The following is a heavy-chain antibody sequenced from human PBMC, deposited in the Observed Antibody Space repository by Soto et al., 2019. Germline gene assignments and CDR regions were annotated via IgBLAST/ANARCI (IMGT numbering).Heavy chain of an antibody. Sequence: GGSLILSCASSGFPFSSSVMHWVRQAPGKGLEWVAVISYDGSNKYYADSVKGRFTISRDNSKNTLYLQMNSLRVDDTAVYYCARGATVALDYWGQGT. V-gene: IGHV3-30*03. CDR3: ARGATVALDY. CDR1: GFPFSSSV. J-gene: IGHJ4*02. CDR2: ISYDGSNK. D-gene: IGHD4-17*01.